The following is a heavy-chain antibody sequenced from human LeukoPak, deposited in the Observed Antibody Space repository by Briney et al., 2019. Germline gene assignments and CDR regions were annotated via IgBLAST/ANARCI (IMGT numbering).Heavy chain of an antibody. V-gene: IGHV4-38-2*02. CDR2: MYHSGST. J-gene: IGHJ4*02. CDR3: ARVTVGYFDY. CDR1: GYSISSGYY. Sequence: KPSETLSLTCTVSGYSISSGYYWGWIRQPPGKGLKWIGNMYHSGSTYYNPSLKSRVTISVDTSKNQFSLKLRSVTAADTAVYYCARVTVGYFDYWGQGTLVTVSS. D-gene: IGHD4-17*01.